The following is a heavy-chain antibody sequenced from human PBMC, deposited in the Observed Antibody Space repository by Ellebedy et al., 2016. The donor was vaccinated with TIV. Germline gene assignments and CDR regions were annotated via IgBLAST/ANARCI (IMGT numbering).Heavy chain of an antibody. Sequence: AALVKVSCKASGYTFTSYGISWVRQAPGQGLEWMGWISAYNGNTNYAQKLQVRVTMTTDTSTSTAYMELRSLRSDDTAMYYCARDREYYGSGSYPFDYWGQGTLVTVSS. D-gene: IGHD3-10*01. CDR3: ARDREYYGSGSYPFDY. CDR1: GYTFTSYG. V-gene: IGHV1-18*01. J-gene: IGHJ4*02. CDR2: ISAYNGNT.